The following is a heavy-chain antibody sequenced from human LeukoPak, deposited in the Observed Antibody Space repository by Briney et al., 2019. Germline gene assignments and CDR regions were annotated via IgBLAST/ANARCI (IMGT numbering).Heavy chain of an antibody. Sequence: GASVKVSCKASGYTFTGYYMHWVRQAPGQGLEWMGWINPNSGGTNYAQKFQGRVTMTRDTSISTAYMELSRLRSDDTAVYYCARDHSSSWPMTFDPWGQGTLVTVSS. J-gene: IGHJ5*02. CDR1: GYTFTGYY. V-gene: IGHV1-2*02. CDR2: INPNSGGT. CDR3: ARDHSSSWPMTFDP. D-gene: IGHD6-13*01.